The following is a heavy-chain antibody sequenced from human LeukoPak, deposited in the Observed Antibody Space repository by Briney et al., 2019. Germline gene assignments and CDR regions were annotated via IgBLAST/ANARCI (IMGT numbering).Heavy chain of an antibody. J-gene: IGHJ3*02. V-gene: IGHV3-23*01. D-gene: IGHD2-21*02. Sequence: GGSLRLSCAASGFTFSSYAMSWVRQAPGKGLEWVSAISGSGGSTYYADSMKGRFTISRDNSKNTLYLQMDSLRAEDTAVYYCASQRGRRHIVVVTAIGRHDAFDIWGQGTMVTVSS. CDR2: ISGSGGST. CDR1: GFTFSSYA. CDR3: ASQRGRRHIVVVTAIGRHDAFDI.